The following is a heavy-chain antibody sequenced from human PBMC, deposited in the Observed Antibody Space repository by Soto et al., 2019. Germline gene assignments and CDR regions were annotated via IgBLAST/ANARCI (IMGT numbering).Heavy chain of an antibody. CDR1: GGSISSGGYY. CDR2: IYYSGST. V-gene: IGHV4-31*03. J-gene: IGHJ4*02. D-gene: IGHD2-21*02. CDR3: ARDMIAYCGGDCYLRYFDY. Sequence: QVQLQESGPGLVKPSQTLSLTCTVSGGSISSGGYYWSWIRQHPGKGLEWIGYIYYSGSTYYNPSLKSRVTISVDTSKNQFSLKLSSVTGADTAVYYCARDMIAYCGGDCYLRYFDYWGQGTLVTVAS.